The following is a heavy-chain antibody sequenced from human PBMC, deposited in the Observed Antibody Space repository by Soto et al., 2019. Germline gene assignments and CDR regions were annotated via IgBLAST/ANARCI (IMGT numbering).Heavy chain of an antibody. J-gene: IGHJ4*02. CDR1: GGSISSGGYY. D-gene: IGHD6-6*01. Sequence: SETLSLTCTVSGGSISSGGYYWSWIRQHPGKGLEWIGYIYYSGSTYYNPSLKSRVTISVDTSKRQFSLKLSSVTAADTAIYYCARTKDYSSSLDYWGQGALVTVSS. V-gene: IGHV4-31*03. CDR3: ARTKDYSSSLDY. CDR2: IYYSGST.